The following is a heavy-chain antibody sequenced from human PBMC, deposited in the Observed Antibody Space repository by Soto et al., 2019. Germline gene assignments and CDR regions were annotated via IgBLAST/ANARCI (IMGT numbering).Heavy chain of an antibody. J-gene: IGHJ5*02. CDR1: GGSFSGYY. CDR3: ARSGYYDILTGYTTNNWFDP. CDR2: VNHSGST. Sequence: PSETLSLTCAVYGGSFSGYYWSWIRQPPGKGLEWIGEVNHSGSTNYNPSLKSRVTISVDTSKNQFSLKLSSVTAADTAVYYCARSGYYDILTGYTTNNWFDPWGQGTLVTVSS. D-gene: IGHD3-9*01. V-gene: IGHV4-34*01.